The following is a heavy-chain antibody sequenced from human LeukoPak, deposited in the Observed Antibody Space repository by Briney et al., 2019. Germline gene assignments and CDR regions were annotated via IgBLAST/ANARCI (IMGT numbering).Heavy chain of an antibody. CDR1: GFTFDEFA. D-gene: IGHD5-24*01. J-gene: IGHJ4*02. Sequence: GGSLRLSCAASGFTFDEFAMHWVRQAPGKGLEWGSGINFNGDTTRYAHSVKGRFTISRDNAKKALYLQMNGLRGEDTALYYCARDRDYNLADSFDHWGQGTLVTVSS. V-gene: IGHV3-9*01. CDR2: INFNGDTT. CDR3: ARDRDYNLADSFDH.